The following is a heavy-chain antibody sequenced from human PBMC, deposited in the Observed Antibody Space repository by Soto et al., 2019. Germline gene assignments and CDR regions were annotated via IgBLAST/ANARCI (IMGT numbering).Heavy chain of an antibody. J-gene: IGHJ4*02. Sequence: GESLKISCKGSGYSFTSYWIGWVRQMPGKGLERMGIIDPGDSDTSSSPSYKGQVTISADKSNTTAYLQWSSLKASDTAMYYCARRPESGYDSPAVGDYWGQGTLVTVSS. CDR3: ARRPESGYDSPAVGDY. D-gene: IGHD5-12*01. CDR1: GYSFTSYW. V-gene: IGHV5-51*01. CDR2: IDPGDSDT.